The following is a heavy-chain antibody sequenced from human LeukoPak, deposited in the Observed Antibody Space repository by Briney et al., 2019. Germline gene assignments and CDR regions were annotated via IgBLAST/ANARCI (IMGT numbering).Heavy chain of an antibody. V-gene: IGHV4-34*01. CDR2: INHSGST. CDR1: GGSISSYY. J-gene: IGHJ4*02. CDR3: ARHSIAVDY. D-gene: IGHD6-13*01. Sequence: SETLSLTCTVSGGSISSYYWSWIRQPPGKGLEWIGEINHSGSTNYNPSLKSRVTISVDTSKNQFSLKLSSVTAADTAVYYCARHSIAVDYWGQGTLVTVSS.